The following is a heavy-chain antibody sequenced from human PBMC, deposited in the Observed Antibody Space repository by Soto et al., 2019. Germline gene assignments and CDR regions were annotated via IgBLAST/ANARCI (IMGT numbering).Heavy chain of an antibody. CDR2: ISAYNYHK. CDR3: ARLTGVFRLVLDY. V-gene: IGHV1-18*01. D-gene: IGHD3-16*01. CDR1: GYTFHNYG. J-gene: IGHJ4*01. Sequence: ASVKVSCKPSGYTFHNYGVNWVRHPRGHGLEWMGRISAYNYHKPYAQNFEGRVPMTTDTSTSTAYMELRSLRSDDTAIYYCARLTGVFRLVLDYWVYGTHVTVSS.